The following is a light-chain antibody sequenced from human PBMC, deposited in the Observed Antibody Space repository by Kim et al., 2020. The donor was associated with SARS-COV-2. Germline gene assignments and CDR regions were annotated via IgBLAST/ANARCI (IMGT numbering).Light chain of an antibody. CDR2: LNSDGSY. J-gene: IGLJ2*01. CDR3: QTWGTGSVV. CDR1: SGHSSYA. Sequence: QLVLTQSPSASASLGASVKVTCTLSSGHSSYAIAWHQQQPEKGPRYLMKLNSDGSYSKGDGIPDRFSGSSSGTERYLTISCLQSEDEADYYCQTWGTGSVVFGGGTQLTVL. V-gene: IGLV4-69*01.